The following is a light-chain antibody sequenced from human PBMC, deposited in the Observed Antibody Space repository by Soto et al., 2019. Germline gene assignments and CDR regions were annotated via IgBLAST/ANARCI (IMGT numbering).Light chain of an antibody. Sequence: QPVLTQPASVSGSPGQSITISCTGTSGDVGNYNLVSWYQQHPGKAPRLMIYEVNKWPSGVSNRFSGSKSGNTASLTISGLQAEDEADYYCCSYVGSSTSYVFGTGTKLTVL. CDR2: EVN. V-gene: IGLV2-23*02. J-gene: IGLJ1*01. CDR1: SGDVGNYNL. CDR3: CSYVGSSTSYV.